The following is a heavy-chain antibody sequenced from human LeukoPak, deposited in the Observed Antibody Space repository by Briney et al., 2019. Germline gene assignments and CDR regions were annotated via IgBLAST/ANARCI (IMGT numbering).Heavy chain of an antibody. CDR1: GYTFTDLG. J-gene: IGHJ4*02. CDR2: ISAYNGNV. V-gene: IGHV1-18*01. CDR3: ARDLGEIDMAAIFFDY. Sequence: ASVKVSCKASGYTFTDLGISWVRQAPGQGLEWLGWISAYNGNVKYAQSLQGRVTMTTDIPTSTAYMELRSLRSDDTAVYYCARDLGEIDMAAIFFDYWGQGTLVTVSS. D-gene: IGHD5-24*01.